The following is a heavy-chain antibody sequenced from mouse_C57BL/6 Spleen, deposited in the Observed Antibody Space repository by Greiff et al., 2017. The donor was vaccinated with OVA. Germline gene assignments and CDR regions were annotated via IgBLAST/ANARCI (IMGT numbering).Heavy chain of an antibody. CDR2: ITPSNGGT. Sequence: QVQLQQPGTELVKPGASVTLSCKASGYTFTSYWMHWVKQRPGQGLAWIGNITPSNGGTNYNEKFKSMATLTVDRSSSTAYMQLSSLTSEDSAVYYCANYGSSPAWFAYWGQGTLVTVSA. V-gene: IGHV1-53*01. CDR1: GYTFTSYW. J-gene: IGHJ3*01. D-gene: IGHD1-1*01. CDR3: ANYGSSPAWFAY.